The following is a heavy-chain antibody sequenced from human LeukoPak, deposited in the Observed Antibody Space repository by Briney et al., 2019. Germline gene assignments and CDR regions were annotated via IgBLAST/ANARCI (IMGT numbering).Heavy chain of an antibody. V-gene: IGHV3-33*06. CDR3: AKSGGYDTSGPLDS. CDR1: GFSFNTSD. J-gene: IGHJ4*02. D-gene: IGHD3-22*01. CDR2: IWSAGCNK. Sequence: PGGSLRLSCAASGFSFNTSDMHWVRQAPGRGLEWVALIWSAGCNKYYLDSVKGRFTISRDNSENTLHLQMSSLRAEDTAVYYCAKSGGYDTSGPLDSRGRGTLVTVSS.